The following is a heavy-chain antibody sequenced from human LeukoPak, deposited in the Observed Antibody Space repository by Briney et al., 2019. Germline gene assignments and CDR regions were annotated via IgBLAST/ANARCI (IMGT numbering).Heavy chain of an antibody. CDR2: IYYSGST. V-gene: IGHV4-39*07. D-gene: IGHD3-9*01. J-gene: IGHJ5*02. CDR1: GGSISSSSYY. CDR3: ARELNFDGSLVGFEP. Sequence: SETLSLTCTVSGGSISSSSYYWGWIRQPPGKGLEWIGSIYYSGSTYYNPSLKSRITISVDTSKSQFSLKLSSVTAADTAVYYCARELNFDGSLVGFEPWGQGTLVTVSS.